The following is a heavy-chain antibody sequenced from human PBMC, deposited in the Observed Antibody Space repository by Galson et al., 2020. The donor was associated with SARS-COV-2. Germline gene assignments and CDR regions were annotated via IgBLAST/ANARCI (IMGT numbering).Heavy chain of an antibody. D-gene: IGHD2-15*01. V-gene: IGHV3-7*01. CDR1: GLRFGYSW. J-gene: IGHJ6*03. CDR2: IKHDGTEK. CDR3: AKDVAVAYYMAV. Sequence: GGSLRLSCAASGLRFGYSWMSWVRPAPGKGLEWVANIKHDGTEKYYVDSVKGRFTISRDNAKTSLYLQMNSLRAEDTALYYCAKDVAVAYYMAVWGKGTAVTVSS.